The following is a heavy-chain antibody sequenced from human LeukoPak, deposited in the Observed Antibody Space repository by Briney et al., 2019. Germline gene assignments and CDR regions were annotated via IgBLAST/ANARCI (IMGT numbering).Heavy chain of an antibody. CDR1: GFTFSSYS. Sequence: GGSLRLSCAASGFTFSSYSLTWVRQAPGKGLEWVSSISSSSYIYYADSVKGRFTIFRDNAKNSLYLQMNSLRAEDTAVYYCARDFQQGDFDYWGQGTLVTVSS. J-gene: IGHJ4*02. V-gene: IGHV3-21*01. D-gene: IGHD6-13*01. CDR3: ARDFQQGDFDY. CDR2: ISSSSYI.